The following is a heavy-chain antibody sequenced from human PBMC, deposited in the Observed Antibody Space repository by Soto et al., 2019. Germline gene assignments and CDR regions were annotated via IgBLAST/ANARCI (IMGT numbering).Heavy chain of an antibody. CDR1: GFSFSTYV. Sequence: QVQLVESGGGVVQPGKSLRLSCAASGFSFSTYVMQLVRQAPGKGLEWVAAISYDGNNQYYADSVKGRFTISRDNSKNTLYLQMNSLRTGDTAMYHCAKERAPYRSGWCPYYWGQGTLVTVSS. V-gene: IGHV3-30*18. CDR3: AKERAPYRSGWCPYY. CDR2: ISYDGNNQ. J-gene: IGHJ4*02. D-gene: IGHD6-19*01.